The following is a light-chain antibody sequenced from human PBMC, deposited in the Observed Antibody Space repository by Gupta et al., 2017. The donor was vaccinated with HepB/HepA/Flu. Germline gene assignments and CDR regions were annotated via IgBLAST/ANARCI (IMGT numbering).Light chain of an antibody. CDR3: QQYNSHGT. V-gene: IGKV1-5*03. CDR1: QSISTW. CDR2: KAS. J-gene: IGKJ1*01. Sequence: DIQKTQSPSTLSASVGDRVTITCRASQSISTWLAWYQQKPGKAPKVLIYKASSLESVVPSRFSGSGSGTEFTLTISSLQPDDFATYYCQQYNSHGTFGQGTKVEIK.